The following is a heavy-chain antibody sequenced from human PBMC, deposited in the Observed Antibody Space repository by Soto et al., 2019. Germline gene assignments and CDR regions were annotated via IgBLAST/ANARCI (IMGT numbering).Heavy chain of an antibody. CDR3: ARQIYDSDTGPNFQYYFDS. D-gene: IGHD3-22*01. J-gene: IGHJ4*02. CDR2: IDPSDSQT. Sequence: GECLKISCKGSGYSFAGYWITWVRQKPGKGLEWMGRIDPSDSQTYYSPSFRGHVTISVTKSITTVFLQWSSLRASDTAMYYCARQIYDSDTGPNFQYYFDSWGQGXPVTVYS. V-gene: IGHV5-10-1*01. CDR1: GYSFAGYW.